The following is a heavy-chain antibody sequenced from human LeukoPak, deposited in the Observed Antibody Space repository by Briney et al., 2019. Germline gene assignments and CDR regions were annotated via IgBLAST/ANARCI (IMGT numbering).Heavy chain of an antibody. CDR1: GFTFSSYG. V-gene: IGHV3-30*03. Sequence: GRSLRLSCAASGFTFSSYGMHWVRQAPGKGLEWVAVISHDGSNKYYADSVKGRFTISRDNSKNTLYLQMNSLRAEDTAVYYCARGVDYYENSGTIDYWGQGTLVTVSS. D-gene: IGHD3-22*01. CDR3: ARGVDYYENSGTIDY. J-gene: IGHJ4*02. CDR2: ISHDGSNK.